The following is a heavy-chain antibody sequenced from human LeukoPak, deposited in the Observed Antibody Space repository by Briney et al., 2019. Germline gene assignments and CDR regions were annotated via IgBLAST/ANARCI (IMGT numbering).Heavy chain of an antibody. Sequence: PGGSLRLSCAASGFTFSTYAMSWVRQAPGKGLEWVSAISGSGGSTYYADSVKGRFTISRDNSKNTLYLQMNSLRAEDTAVYYCARVLSDIVATIKGLYYFDYGGQGTLVTVSS. CDR3: ARVLSDIVATIKGLYYFDY. V-gene: IGHV3-23*01. CDR1: GFTFSTYA. D-gene: IGHD5-12*01. CDR2: ISGSGGST. J-gene: IGHJ4*02.